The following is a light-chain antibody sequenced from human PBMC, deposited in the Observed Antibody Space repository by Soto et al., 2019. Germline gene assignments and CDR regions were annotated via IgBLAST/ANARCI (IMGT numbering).Light chain of an antibody. CDR2: DVS. Sequence: QSVLTQPGSVSGSPGQSVTISCTGTSSDGGYYNYVSWYQQYPGKAPKLMIYDVSGRPSGVPDRFSGSKSGNTASLTISGLQAVDEAYYSCCSYVGSFIVVFRPGTKAPVL. CDR1: SSDGGYYNY. V-gene: IGLV2-11*01. CDR3: CSYVGSFIVV. J-gene: IGLJ1*01.